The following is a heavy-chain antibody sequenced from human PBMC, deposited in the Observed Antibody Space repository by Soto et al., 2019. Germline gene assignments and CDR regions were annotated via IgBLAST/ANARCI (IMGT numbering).Heavy chain of an antibody. D-gene: IGHD3-22*01. CDR2: IYYSGST. CDR3: ARDQRQSSGYSFDY. Sequence: SSETLSLTCTVSGGSISSGGYYWSWIRQHPGKGLEWIGYIYYSGSTYYNPSLKSRVTISVDTSKNQFSLKLSSVTAADTAVYYCARDQRQSSGYSFDYWGQGTLVTVSS. CDR1: GGSISSGGYY. V-gene: IGHV4-31*03. J-gene: IGHJ4*02.